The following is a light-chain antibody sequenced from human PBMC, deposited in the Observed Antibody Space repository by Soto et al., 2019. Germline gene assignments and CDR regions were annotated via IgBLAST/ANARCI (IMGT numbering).Light chain of an antibody. CDR1: SSNIGAGYD. CDR2: GNN. V-gene: IGLV1-40*01. Sequence: QSVLTQPPSVSGAPGQRVTISCTGSSSNIGAGYDVHWYQQLPGTAPKLIIYGNNNRPSGVPDRFSGSKSGTSASLAITGLLPEDEADYYCQSHDTSLSGSRVFGTGTKLTVL. J-gene: IGLJ1*01. CDR3: QSHDTSLSGSRV.